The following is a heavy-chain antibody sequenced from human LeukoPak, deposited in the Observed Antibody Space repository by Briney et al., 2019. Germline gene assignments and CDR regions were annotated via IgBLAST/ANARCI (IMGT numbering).Heavy chain of an antibody. CDR2: ISHSESA. CDR3: SNPSHDTFAI. D-gene: IGHD5-24*01. V-gene: IGHV4-30-2*01. CDR1: GGSISSGANY. Sequence: PSQTLSLTCTVSGGSISSGANYWSWIRQPPGRGLEWIGYISHSESAYYSPSLESRITISVDRSKNQFSLKLKSVYYCARDGGTTSNPSHDTFAIWGQGTMVAVSS. J-gene: IGHJ3*02.